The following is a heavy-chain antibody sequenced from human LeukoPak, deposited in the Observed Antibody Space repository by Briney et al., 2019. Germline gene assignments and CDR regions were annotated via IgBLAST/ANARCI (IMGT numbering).Heavy chain of an antibody. V-gene: IGHV3-30*02. D-gene: IGHD1-7*01. CDR2: IRYDGSNK. CDR1: GFTFSSYA. Sequence: PGGSLRLSCAASGFTFSSYAMHWVRQAPGKGLEWVAFIRYDGSNKYYADSVKGRFTISRDNSKNTLYLQMNSLRAGDTAVYYCAKDGNYLQKEPDYWGQGTLVTVSS. CDR3: AKDGNYLQKEPDY. J-gene: IGHJ4*02.